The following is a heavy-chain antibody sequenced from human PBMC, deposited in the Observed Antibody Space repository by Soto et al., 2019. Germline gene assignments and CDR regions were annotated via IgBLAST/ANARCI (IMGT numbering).Heavy chain of an antibody. J-gene: IGHJ4*02. V-gene: IGHV4-31*03. CDR2: IYYSGST. CDR3: ARDTPTHYFDY. Sequence: SETLSLTCTVSGGSISSGGHYWSWIRQHPGKGLEWIGYIYYSGSTSSHPSLKSRVTISVDTSKNQFSLKLSSVTAADTAVYYCARDTPTHYFDYWGQGTLVTVSS. CDR1: GGSISSGGHY.